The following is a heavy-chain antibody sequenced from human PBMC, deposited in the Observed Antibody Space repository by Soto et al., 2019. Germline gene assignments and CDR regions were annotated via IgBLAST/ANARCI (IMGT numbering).Heavy chain of an antibody. CDR1: GGSISSSSYY. CDR3: ARGAYYDYIWGSYRPKYYYYYMDV. J-gene: IGHJ6*03. V-gene: IGHV4-39*01. D-gene: IGHD3-16*02. Sequence: SETLSLTCTVSGGSISSSSYYWGWIRQPPGKGLEWIGSIYYSGSTYYNPSLKSRVTISVDTSKNQFSLKLGSVTAADTAVYYCARGAYYDYIWGSYRPKYYYYYMDVWGKGTTVTVSS. CDR2: IYYSGST.